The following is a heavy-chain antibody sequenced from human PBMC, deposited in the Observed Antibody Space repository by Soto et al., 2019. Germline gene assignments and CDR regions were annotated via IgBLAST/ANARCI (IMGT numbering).Heavy chain of an antibody. Sequence: QVQLVESGGGVVQPGRSLRLSCAVSGFTVSTYGMHWVRQAPGKGLEWVAVISRDGGTKYYADSVKGRFTISRDNSRNTLFLEMNSLRGDDMAVYYCTGEVASGYCGQGTLVTVSS. CDR1: GFTVSTYG. CDR3: TGEVASGY. J-gene: IGHJ4*02. D-gene: IGHD2-8*02. CDR2: ISRDGGTK. V-gene: IGHV3-30*03.